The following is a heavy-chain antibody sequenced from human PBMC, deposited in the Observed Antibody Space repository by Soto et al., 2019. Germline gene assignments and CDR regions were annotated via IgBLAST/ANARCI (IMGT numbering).Heavy chain of an antibody. J-gene: IGHJ6*02. CDR2: MNPNSGNT. CDR3: ARRGYSSSWYSYYYYGMDV. Sequence: ASVKVSCKASGYTFTSYDINWVRQATGQGPEWMGWMNPNSGNTGYAQKYQGRVTMTRNTSISTAYMELSSLRSEDTAVYYCARRGYSSSWYSYYYYGMDVWGQGTTVTVSS. D-gene: IGHD6-13*01. V-gene: IGHV1-8*01. CDR1: GYTFTSYD.